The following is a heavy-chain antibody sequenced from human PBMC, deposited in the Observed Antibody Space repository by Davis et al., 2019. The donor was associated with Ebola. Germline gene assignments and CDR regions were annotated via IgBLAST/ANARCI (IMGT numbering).Heavy chain of an antibody. CDR2: THHSGLT. Sequence: SQTLSLTCAVSGASISSHNFWTWVRPSPTKGLEWIGDTHHSGLTNYNPSLKSRVSISVDKSNNHFSLSVSSVTAADTAVYYCAAYGGTSPWGQGTLVTVS. CDR3: AAYGGTSP. D-gene: IGHD3-16*01. V-gene: IGHV4-4*02. CDR1: GASISSHNF. J-gene: IGHJ5*02.